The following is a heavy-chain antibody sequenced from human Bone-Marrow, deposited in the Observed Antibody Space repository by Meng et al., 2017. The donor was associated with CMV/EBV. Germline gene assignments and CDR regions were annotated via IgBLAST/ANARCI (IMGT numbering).Heavy chain of an antibody. CDR3: AREGVRSRFLEWFKWFDP. CDR1: GYTFTGYY. CDR2: ISPNSGGT. V-gene: IGHV1-2*02. J-gene: IGHJ5*02. D-gene: IGHD3-3*01. Sequence: ASVKVSCKASGYTFTGYYMHWVRQAPGQGLEWMGWISPNSGGTNYAQKFQGRVTMTRDKSIITAYMELSRLRSDDTAVYYCAREGVRSRFLEWFKWFDPWGQGTLVTVSS.